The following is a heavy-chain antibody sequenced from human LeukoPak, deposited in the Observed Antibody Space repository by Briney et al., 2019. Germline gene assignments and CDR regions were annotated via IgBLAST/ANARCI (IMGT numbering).Heavy chain of an antibody. V-gene: IGHV3-30*02. Sequence: GGSLRLSCAASGFTFSSYGMHWVRQAPGKGLEWVAFIRYDGSNKYYADSVKGRFTISRDNSKNTLYLQMNSLRAEDTAVYYCARAGYDSSGYYSYWGQGTLVTVSS. J-gene: IGHJ4*02. CDR1: GFTFSSYG. CDR3: ARAGYDSSGYYSY. D-gene: IGHD3-22*01. CDR2: IRYDGSNK.